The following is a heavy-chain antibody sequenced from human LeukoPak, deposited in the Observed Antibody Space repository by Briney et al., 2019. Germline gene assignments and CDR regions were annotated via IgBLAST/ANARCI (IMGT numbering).Heavy chain of an antibody. V-gene: IGHV3-48*03. CDR3: ARGHDSSGWYFQH. J-gene: IGHJ1*01. CDR1: GFTFSSYE. D-gene: IGHD3-22*01. Sequence: GGSLRLSCAASGFTFSSYEMNWVRQAPGKGLEWVSYISSSGSTIYYADSVKGRFTISRDNAKNSVHLQMNSLRAEDTAVYYCARGHDSSGWYFQHWGQGTLVTVSS. CDR2: ISSSGSTI.